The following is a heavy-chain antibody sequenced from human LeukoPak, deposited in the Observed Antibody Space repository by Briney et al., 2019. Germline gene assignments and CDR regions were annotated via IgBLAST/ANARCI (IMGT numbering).Heavy chain of an antibody. D-gene: IGHD3-3*01. V-gene: IGHV1-3*04. Sequence: ASVTVSCMASGYTFTSYAMHWVRQPPGQRLEWMGWINTVNGNTIYSQKFHDRVTITRETSASTGYMELRSLRSEDTAVYYCAREVYDTGYFDYWGEGTLVTVSS. CDR1: GYTFTSYA. J-gene: IGHJ4*02. CDR3: AREVYDTGYFDY. CDR2: INTVNGNT.